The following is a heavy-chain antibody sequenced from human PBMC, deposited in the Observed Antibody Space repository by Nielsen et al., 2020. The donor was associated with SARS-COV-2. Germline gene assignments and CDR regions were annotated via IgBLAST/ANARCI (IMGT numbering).Heavy chain of an antibody. CDR3: ARLSGYCDTSDCFAGDS. J-gene: IGHJ5*01. CDR1: GGSITSHTW. V-gene: IGHV4-4*02. CDR2: IFHGGST. D-gene: IGHD2-15*01. Sequence: SETLSLTCTVSGGSITSHTWWSWVRPPPGKGLEWIGHIFHGGSTTYSPSLMSRVTMSTDKSNNQFSLKLTSVTAADTAVYYCARLSGYCDTSDCFAGDSWGRGILVTVPS.